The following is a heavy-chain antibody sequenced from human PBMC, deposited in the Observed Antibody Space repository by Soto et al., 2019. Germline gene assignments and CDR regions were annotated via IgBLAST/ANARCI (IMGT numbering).Heavy chain of an antibody. D-gene: IGHD3-22*01. V-gene: IGHV4-39*01. CDR2: IYYSGST. Sequence: TLSLTCTVYGGSISSSSYYWGWIRQPPGKGLEWIGSIYYSGSTYYNPSLKSRVTISVDTSKNQFSLKLSSVTAADTAVYYCARRLYYDSSGFEGGGMDVWGQGTTVTVSS. CDR1: GGSISSSSYY. CDR3: ARRLYYDSSGFEGGGMDV. J-gene: IGHJ6*02.